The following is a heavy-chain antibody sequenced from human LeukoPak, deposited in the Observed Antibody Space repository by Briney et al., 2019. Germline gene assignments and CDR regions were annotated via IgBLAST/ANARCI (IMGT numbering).Heavy chain of an antibody. Sequence: PSETLSLTCAVYGGSFSGYYWSWIRQPPEKGLEWIGYIHYSGSTYYHPSLKSRVSMSVDTSRNQFSLKLSSVTAADTAVYYCACGSNNWYNWFDPWGQGTLVTVSS. D-gene: IGHD1-1*01. CDR2: IHYSGST. CDR3: ACGSNNWYNWFDP. CDR1: GGSFSGYY. J-gene: IGHJ5*02. V-gene: IGHV4-34*09.